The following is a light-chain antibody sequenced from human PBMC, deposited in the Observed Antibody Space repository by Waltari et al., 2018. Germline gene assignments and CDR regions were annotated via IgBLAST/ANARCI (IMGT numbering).Light chain of an antibody. CDR1: QRVSRT. CDR2: DAS. Sequence: EIVLTQSPGTLSLSVGERATLSCRASQRVSRTLAWYQQKPGQAPRLLIYDASRRATGIPDRFSGSGSGTDFSLTISRLEPEDFAWYFCQKYGTLPATFGQGTKVEIK. V-gene: IGKV3-20*01. J-gene: IGKJ1*01. CDR3: QKYGTLPAT.